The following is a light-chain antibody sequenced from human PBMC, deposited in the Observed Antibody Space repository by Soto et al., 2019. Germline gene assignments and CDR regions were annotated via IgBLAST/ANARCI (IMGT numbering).Light chain of an antibody. CDR2: EGS. J-gene: IGLJ1*01. CDR1: SRDVGNYDL. Sequence: QSVLTQPASVSGSPGQSITISCTGASRDVGNYDLVSWYQQHPGKAPKLMIYEGSKRPSGVSNRFSGSKSGNTASLTISGLQAEDEADYYCCSYAGSRNYVFGTGTKLTVL. V-gene: IGLV2-23*01. CDR3: CSYAGSRNYV.